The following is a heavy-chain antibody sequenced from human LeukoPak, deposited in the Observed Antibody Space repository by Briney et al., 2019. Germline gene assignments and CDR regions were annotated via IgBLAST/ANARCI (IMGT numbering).Heavy chain of an antibody. J-gene: IGHJ4*02. CDR3: LRSVRNWSDGGVDQ. D-gene: IGHD1-1*01. Sequence: GESLKISCKASGYNFPKYWIGWVRQMSGKGLEWMGIIYPSDSDTRYSPSSQGQVSISADTSISTAYLQWSSLQASDTAMYYCLRSVRNWSDGGVDQWGQGTLVTVSS. CDR2: IYPSDSDT. CDR1: GYNFPKYW. V-gene: IGHV5-51*01.